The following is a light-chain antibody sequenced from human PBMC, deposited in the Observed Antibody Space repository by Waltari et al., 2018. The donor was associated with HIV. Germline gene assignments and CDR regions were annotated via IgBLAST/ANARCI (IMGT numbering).Light chain of an antibody. Sequence: QSALTQPASVSGSPGQSITISCTGTSSDVGGYNSVPRYQRHPGKAPKLIIYYVSNRPSGVSNCVSGPKSGNRASLTSSGLQAEDEADYYCSSYTSSSTRVFGGGTTVTVL. V-gene: IGLV2-14*03. CDR2: YVS. CDR3: SSYTSSSTRV. CDR1: SSDVGGYNS. J-gene: IGLJ3*02.